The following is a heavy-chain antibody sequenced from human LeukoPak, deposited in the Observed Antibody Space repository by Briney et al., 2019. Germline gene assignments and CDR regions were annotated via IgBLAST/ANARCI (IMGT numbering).Heavy chain of an antibody. CDR3: ARRYNWNYRYFDY. J-gene: IGHJ4*02. Sequence: GGSLRLSCAASGFTFSSYAMHWVRQAPGKGLEWVAVIPYDGSNKYYADSVKGRFTISRDNSKNTLYLQMNSLRAEDTAVFYCARRYNWNYRYFDYWGQGTLVTVSS. V-gene: IGHV3-30*01. CDR2: IPYDGSNK. D-gene: IGHD1-7*01. CDR1: GFTFSSYA.